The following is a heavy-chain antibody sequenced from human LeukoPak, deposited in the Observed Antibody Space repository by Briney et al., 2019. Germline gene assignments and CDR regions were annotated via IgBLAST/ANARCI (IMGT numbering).Heavy chain of an antibody. CDR2: INPSGGST. V-gene: IGHV1-46*01. J-gene: IGHJ4*02. D-gene: IGHD3-10*01. Sequence: ASVKISCKASGYTFTSYYMHWVRQAHGQGLEWMGIINPSGGSTSYAQKFQGRVTMTRDMSTSTVYMELSSLRSEDTAVYYCARGGWFGELTFDYWGQGTLVTVSS. CDR1: GYTFTSYY. CDR3: ARGGWFGELTFDY.